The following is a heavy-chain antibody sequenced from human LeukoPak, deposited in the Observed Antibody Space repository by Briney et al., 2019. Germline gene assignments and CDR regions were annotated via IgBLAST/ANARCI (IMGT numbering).Heavy chain of an antibody. J-gene: IGHJ3*02. V-gene: IGHV1-18*01. CDR3: ARDRDYGDYVHDAFDI. CDR2: ISAYNGNT. CDR1: GYTFTSYG. D-gene: IGHD4-17*01. Sequence: ASVKVSCKASGYTFTSYGISWVRQAPGQGLEGMGWISAYNGNTNYAQKLQGRVTMTTDTSTSTAYMELRSLRSDDTAVYYCARDRDYGDYVHDAFDIWGQGTMVTVSS.